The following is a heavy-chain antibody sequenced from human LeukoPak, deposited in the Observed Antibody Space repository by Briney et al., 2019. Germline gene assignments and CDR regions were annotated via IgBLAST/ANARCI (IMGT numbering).Heavy chain of an antibody. V-gene: IGHV3-23*01. J-gene: IGHJ4*02. D-gene: IGHD6-25*01. CDR3: AKRSSGTSGYFDS. CDR1: GFTFSSYS. CDR2: IIYSGEYT. Sequence: PGGSLRLSCAASGFTFSSYSMSWVRQAPGKGLEWVSAIIYSGEYTDYADSVKGRFTISRDNSKNTLYLQMSSLRADDTAVYFCAKRSSGTSGYFDSWGQGTLVTVSS.